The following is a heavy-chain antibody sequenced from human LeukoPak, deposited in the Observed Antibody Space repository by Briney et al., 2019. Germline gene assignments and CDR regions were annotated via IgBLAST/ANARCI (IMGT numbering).Heavy chain of an antibody. CDR2: ISYDGSNK. Sequence: PGRSLRLSCAASGFTFSSYGMHWVRQAPGKGLEWVAVISYDGSNKYYADSVKGRFTISRDNSKNTLYLQMNSLRAEDTAVYYCAKSHYYGSGSYSSGYNWFDPWGQGTLVTVSS. V-gene: IGHV3-30*18. CDR1: GFTFSSYG. J-gene: IGHJ5*02. D-gene: IGHD3-10*01. CDR3: AKSHYYGSGSYSSGYNWFDP.